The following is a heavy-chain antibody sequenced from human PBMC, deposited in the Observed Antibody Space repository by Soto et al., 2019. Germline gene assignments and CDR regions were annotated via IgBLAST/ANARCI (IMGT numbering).Heavy chain of an antibody. CDR3: ARTHSRSSQYYFAY. Sequence: SETLSLTCTVSGGSISSYYWSWIRQPPGKGLEWMGDIEYSGSTNYNPALKRRVPISVDTSKNQFSLKLSSVTAADTPVYYCARTHSRSSQYYFAYWGQGTLVTVSS. V-gene: IGHV4-59*12. D-gene: IGHD6-13*01. J-gene: IGHJ4*02. CDR2: IEYSGST. CDR1: GGSISSYY.